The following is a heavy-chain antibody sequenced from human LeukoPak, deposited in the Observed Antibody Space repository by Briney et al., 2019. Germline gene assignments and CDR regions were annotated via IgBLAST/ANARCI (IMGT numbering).Heavy chain of an antibody. Sequence: GGSLRLSCAASGFTFSSYSMNWVRQAPGKGLGWVSAISGSGGSTYYADSVKGRFTISRDNSKNTLYLQMNSLRAEDTAVYYCAKVRNRSFRYCGGDCYVDYWGQGTLVTVSS. CDR3: AKVRNRSFRYCGGDCYVDY. CDR1: GFTFSSYS. D-gene: IGHD2-21*01. J-gene: IGHJ4*02. V-gene: IGHV3-23*01. CDR2: ISGSGGST.